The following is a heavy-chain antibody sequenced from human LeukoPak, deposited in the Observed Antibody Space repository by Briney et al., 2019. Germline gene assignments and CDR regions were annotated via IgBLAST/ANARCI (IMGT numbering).Heavy chain of an antibody. V-gene: IGHV4-61*02. J-gene: IGHJ3*02. CDR2: IYTSGST. CDR3: ARGDFGATGAFDI. Sequence: SETLFLTCAVSGGSISSGSYYWSWIRQPAGKGLEWIGRIYTSGSTNYNPSLKSRVTISVDTSKNQFSLKLRSVTAADTAVYYCARGDFGATGAFDIWGQGTMVTVSS. D-gene: IGHD3/OR15-3a*01. CDR1: GGSISSGSYY.